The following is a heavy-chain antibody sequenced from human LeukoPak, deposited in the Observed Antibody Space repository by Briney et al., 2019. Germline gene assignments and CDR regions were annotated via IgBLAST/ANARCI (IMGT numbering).Heavy chain of an antibody. Sequence: GESLKISCKGSGYTFTNHWIGWVRQMPGKGLEWMGIIYPGDSDTRLSPSFQGQVTLSVDKSTTTAHLRWSGLQASDTAMYYCARLKRSWVGEFEFWGQGTLVTVSS. CDR3: ARLKRSWVGEFEF. CDR2: IYPGDSDT. J-gene: IGHJ4*02. CDR1: GYTFTNHW. V-gene: IGHV5-51*01.